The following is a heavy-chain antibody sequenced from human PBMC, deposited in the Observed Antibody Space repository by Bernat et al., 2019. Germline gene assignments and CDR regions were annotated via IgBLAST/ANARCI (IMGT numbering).Heavy chain of an antibody. CDR2: IYYSGTT. Sequence: QLQLQESGPGLVKPSETLSLTCTVSGGSIASSSYYWGWIRQPPGKGLEWIGTIYYSGTTYYNPSLKSRVTISVDTSKNQFSLKLTSVTAADTAVYYCRTTSSSRRADSLGQGTLVPVSS. CDR3: RTTSSSRRADS. J-gene: IGHJ4*02. D-gene: IGHD6-6*01. V-gene: IGHV4-39*01. CDR1: GGSIASSSYY.